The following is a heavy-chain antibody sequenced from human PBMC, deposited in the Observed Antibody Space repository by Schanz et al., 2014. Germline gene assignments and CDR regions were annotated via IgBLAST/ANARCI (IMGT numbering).Heavy chain of an antibody. CDR1: GLTFSSYY. J-gene: IGHJ4*02. D-gene: IGHD2-2*01. CDR3: AKVAPAATYLDS. Sequence: VQLLESGGTVVQPGGSLRVSCAASGLTFSSYYMSWIRQAPGKGLEWVAVISDDGSGKYSADSVKGRFTISRDNAKNSLFLQMNSLSAEDTAVYYCAKVAPAATYLDSWGLGTLVTVSS. CDR2: ISDDGSGK. V-gene: IGHV3-30*18.